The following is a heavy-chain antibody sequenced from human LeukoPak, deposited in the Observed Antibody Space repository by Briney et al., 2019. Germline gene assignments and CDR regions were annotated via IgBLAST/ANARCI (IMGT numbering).Heavy chain of an antibody. J-gene: IGHJ4*02. Sequence: PGGSLRLSCAASGFTFSSYSMNWVRQAPGEGLEWVSSISSSSSYIYYADSVNGRFTISRDNAKNSLYLQMNSLRAEDTAVYYCARETHYDILTGYFFDYWGQGTLVTVSS. D-gene: IGHD3-9*01. CDR2: ISSSSSYI. CDR1: GFTFSSYS. CDR3: ARETHYDILTGYFFDY. V-gene: IGHV3-21*01.